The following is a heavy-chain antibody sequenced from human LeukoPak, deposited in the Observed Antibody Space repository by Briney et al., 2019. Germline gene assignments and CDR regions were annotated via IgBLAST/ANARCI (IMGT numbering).Heavy chain of an antibody. V-gene: IGHV4-59*01. CDR3: ARTTEGGYSYGYFYYYYMDV. Sequence: SETLSLTCTVSGGSISSYYWSWIRQPPGKGLEWMGYIYYSGSTNYKSSLKSRVTISVDTSKNQFSLKLSSVTAADTAVYYCARTTEGGYSYGYFYYYYMDVWGKGTTVTVSS. D-gene: IGHD5-18*01. J-gene: IGHJ6*03. CDR1: GGSISSYY. CDR2: IYYSGST.